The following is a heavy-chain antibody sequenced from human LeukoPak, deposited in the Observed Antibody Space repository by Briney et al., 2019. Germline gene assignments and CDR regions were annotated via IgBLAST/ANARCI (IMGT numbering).Heavy chain of an antibody. CDR3: AKDPVGDGYYDY. CDR1: GFTFSSYA. V-gene: IGHV3-23*01. D-gene: IGHD1-26*01. Sequence: GGSLRHSCAASGFTFSSYAMSWLRQAPGKVLEWGSTISDSGGSTYYADSVKGRFTISRDNSKNTLYLQMNSLRAEDTAVYYCAKDPVGDGYYDYWGQGTPVSVSS. CDR2: ISDSGGST. J-gene: IGHJ4*02.